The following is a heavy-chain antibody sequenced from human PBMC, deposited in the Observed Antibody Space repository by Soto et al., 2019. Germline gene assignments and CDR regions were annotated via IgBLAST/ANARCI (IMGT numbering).Heavy chain of an antibody. V-gene: IGHV4-59*01. CDR3: AREHRNPRSSWFDP. J-gene: IGHJ5*02. CDR1: GGSISSYY. D-gene: IGHD1-1*01. CDR2: IYYSGST. Sequence: SETLSLTCTVSGGSISSYYWSWIRQPPGKGLEWIGYIYYSGSTNYNPSLKSRVTISVDTSKNQFSLKLSSVTAADTAVYYCAREHRNPRSSWFDPWGQGTLVTVSS.